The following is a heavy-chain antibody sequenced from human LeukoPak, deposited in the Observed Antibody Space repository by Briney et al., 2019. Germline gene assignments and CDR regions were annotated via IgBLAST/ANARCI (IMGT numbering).Heavy chain of an antibody. Sequence: GALRLSCAASGFTFSTYSMNWVRQAPGKGLEWVSYITGRSTTIYYADSVKGRFTISRDNAKNSLYLQMNSLRAEDTAVYYCAREAPSGSYGMDVWGQGTTVTVSS. CDR3: AREAPSGSYGMDV. J-gene: IGHJ6*02. CDR1: GFTFSTYS. CDR2: ITGRSTTI. D-gene: IGHD1-26*01. V-gene: IGHV3-48*01.